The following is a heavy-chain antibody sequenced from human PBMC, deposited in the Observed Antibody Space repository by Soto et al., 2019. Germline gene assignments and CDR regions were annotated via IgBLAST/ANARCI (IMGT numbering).Heavy chain of an antibody. D-gene: IGHD2-15*01. J-gene: IGHJ4*02. Sequence: PGGSLRLSCAASGFTFSGHGMHWVRQTPGKGLEWVALITSDGSNKFYADSVKGRFTISRDNSKNTLYLQMNSLRAEDTAVYYCAKRGFCSCGRCYSFHFDYWGQGALVTVSS. CDR3: AKRGFCSCGRCYSFHFDY. CDR2: ITSDGSNK. CDR1: GFTFSGHG. V-gene: IGHV3-30*18.